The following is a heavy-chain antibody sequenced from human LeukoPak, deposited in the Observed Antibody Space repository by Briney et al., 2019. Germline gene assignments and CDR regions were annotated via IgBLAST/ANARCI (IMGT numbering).Heavy chain of an antibody. J-gene: IGHJ6*02. Sequence: GGSLRLSCAASGFTFSSYAMSWVRQAPGKGLEWVSGISWNSGSIGYADSVKGRFTISRDNAKNSLYLQMNSLRAEDTALYYCAKDIRYSYGQIYGMDVWGQGTTVTVSS. CDR3: AKDIRYSYGQIYGMDV. CDR1: GFTFSSYA. D-gene: IGHD5-18*01. CDR2: ISWNSGSI. V-gene: IGHV3-9*01.